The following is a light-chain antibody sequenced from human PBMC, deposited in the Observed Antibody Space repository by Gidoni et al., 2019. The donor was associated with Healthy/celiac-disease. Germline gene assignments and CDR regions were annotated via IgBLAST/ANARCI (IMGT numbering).Light chain of an antibody. J-gene: IGKJ1*01. CDR2: WAS. CDR1: QRVLYSSNNKNY. V-gene: IGKV4-1*01. Sequence: DIVMTQSPDSLAVYLGERATITCKSSQRVLYSSNNKNYLAWYQQKPGQPPKLLIYWASTREAGVPDRFSSRGSGTDFTLTISSLQAEDVAVYYCQQYYSTRTFGQGTKVEIK. CDR3: QQYYSTRT.